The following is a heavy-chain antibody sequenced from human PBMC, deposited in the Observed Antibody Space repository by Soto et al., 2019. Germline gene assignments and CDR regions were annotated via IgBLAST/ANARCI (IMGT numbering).Heavy chain of an antibody. CDR1: GFTFSSYA. V-gene: IGHV3-23*01. D-gene: IGHD6-19*01. J-gene: IGHJ4*02. CDR2: ISASGDNA. Sequence: GGSLRLSCTASGFTFSSYAMSWVRQAPGKGLEWVSAISASGDNAYYADSVKGRFTISRDRSKSLYLQMKSLRAEDTAIYYCAKFFVAGTRGYFDSWGQGTLVTVSS. CDR3: AKFFVAGTRGYFDS.